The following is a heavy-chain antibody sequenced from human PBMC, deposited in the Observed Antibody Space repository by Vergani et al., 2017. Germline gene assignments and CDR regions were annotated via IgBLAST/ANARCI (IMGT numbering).Heavy chain of an antibody. CDR1: GFSLSNARMG. J-gene: IGHJ4*02. CDR3: ARISTYDDFWSGYYSYYFDY. D-gene: IGHD3-3*01. V-gene: IGHV2-26*01. CDR2: IFSNDEK. Sequence: QVTLKESGPVLVKPTETLTLTCTVSGFSLSNARMGVSWIRQPPGKALEWLAHIFSNDEKSYSTSLKSRLTISKDTSKSQVGLTMTNMDPVDTATYYCARISTYDDFWSGYYSYYFDYWGQGTLVTVSS.